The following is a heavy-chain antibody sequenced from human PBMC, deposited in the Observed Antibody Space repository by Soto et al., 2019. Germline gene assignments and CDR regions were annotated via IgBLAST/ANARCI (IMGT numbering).Heavy chain of an antibody. CDR3: ARPSESYNGSSGYYLDLAY. V-gene: IGHV5-51*01. Sequence: PGESLKISCKGSGYSFTSYWIGWVLQIPGKGLEWMGIIYPGDSDTRYSPSFQGQVTISADKSISTAYLQWSSLKASDTAMYYCARPSESYNGSSGYYLDLAYWGRGTLVSGSS. CDR1: GYSFTSYW. D-gene: IGHD3-22*01. CDR2: IYPGDSDT. J-gene: IGHJ4*02.